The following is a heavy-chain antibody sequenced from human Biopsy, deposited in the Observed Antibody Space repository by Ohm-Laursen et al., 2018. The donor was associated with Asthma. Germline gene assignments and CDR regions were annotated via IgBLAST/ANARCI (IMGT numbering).Heavy chain of an antibody. V-gene: IGHV1-69*13. CDR1: GGTFSNFA. Sequence: SVKVSCKAPGGTFSNFAISWVRQAPGQGLEWLGGIMTVFGTTNYAQKIQGGVTITADESTSTAYMEVTSLRSEDTAIYYCARCQVGYSSGWSLLLKKIYYSGMDVWGQGTAVTVSS. D-gene: IGHD6-19*01. CDR3: ARCQVGYSSGWSLLLKKIYYSGMDV. CDR2: IMTVFGTT. J-gene: IGHJ6*02.